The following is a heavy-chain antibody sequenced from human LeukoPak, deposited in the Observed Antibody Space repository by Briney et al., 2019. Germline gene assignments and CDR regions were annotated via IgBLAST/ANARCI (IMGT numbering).Heavy chain of an antibody. D-gene: IGHD6-19*01. CDR2: INHSGST. V-gene: IGHV4-34*01. Sequence: SETLPLTCAVYGGSFSGYYWSWIRQPPGKGLEWIGEINHSGSTNYNPSLKSRVTISVDTSKNQFSLKLSSVTAADTAVYYCASEGSSGWYGRLDYWGQGTLVTVSS. CDR3: ASEGSSGWYGRLDY. CDR1: GGSFSGYY. J-gene: IGHJ4*02.